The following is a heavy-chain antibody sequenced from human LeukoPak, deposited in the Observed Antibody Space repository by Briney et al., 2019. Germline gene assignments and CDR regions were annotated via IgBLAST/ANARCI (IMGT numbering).Heavy chain of an antibody. Sequence: GGSLRLSCAASGFTFSDYYMSWIRQAPGKGLEWVSYISSSAATIYYADSVKGRFTISRDNAKKSLYLQMNSLRAEDTAVYYCARDLIFGVVINNWFDPWGQGTLVTVSS. CDR1: GFTFSDYY. CDR2: ISSSAATI. J-gene: IGHJ5*02. CDR3: ARDLIFGVVINNWFDP. V-gene: IGHV3-11*04. D-gene: IGHD3-3*01.